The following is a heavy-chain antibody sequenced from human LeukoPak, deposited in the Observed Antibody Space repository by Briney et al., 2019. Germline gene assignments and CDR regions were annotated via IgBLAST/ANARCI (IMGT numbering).Heavy chain of an antibody. D-gene: IGHD2-15*01. J-gene: IGHJ4*02. Sequence: SETLSLTCAVDGGSFSGYYWSLIRQPPGKGLEWIGEINHSGSTNYNPSLKSRVTISVDTSKNQFSLKLSSVTAADTAVYYCARGCSGGSCYHHFDYWGQGTLVTVSS. V-gene: IGHV4-34*01. CDR3: ARGCSGGSCYHHFDY. CDR1: GGSFSGYY. CDR2: INHSGST.